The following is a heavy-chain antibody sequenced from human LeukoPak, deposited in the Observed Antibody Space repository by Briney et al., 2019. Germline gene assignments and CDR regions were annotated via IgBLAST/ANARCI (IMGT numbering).Heavy chain of an antibody. J-gene: IGHJ4*02. Sequence: PGRSLRLSCAASGFTFSSYGMHWVRQAPGKGLEWVAVIWYDGSNKYYADSVKGRFTISRDNSKNTLYLQMNSLRAEDTAVYNCAKIRVSSGWYYFDYWGQGTLVTVSS. CDR1: GFTFSSYG. CDR3: AKIRVSSGWYYFDY. CDR2: IWYDGSNK. D-gene: IGHD6-19*01. V-gene: IGHV3-33*06.